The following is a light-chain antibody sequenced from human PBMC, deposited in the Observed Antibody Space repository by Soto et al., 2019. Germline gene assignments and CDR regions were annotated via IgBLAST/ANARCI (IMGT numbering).Light chain of an antibody. CDR3: TSYVGSNIWV. V-gene: IGLV2-8*01. CDR2: EVS. J-gene: IGLJ3*02. CDR1: SSDVGAYKY. Sequence: HSALTQPPSASGSPGQSVTISCTGTSSDVGAYKYVSWYQQYPGKAPKLMIYEVSKRPSGVPDRFSGSKSGNTASLTVSGLQTDDEADYYCTSYVGSNIWVFGGGTKLTVL.